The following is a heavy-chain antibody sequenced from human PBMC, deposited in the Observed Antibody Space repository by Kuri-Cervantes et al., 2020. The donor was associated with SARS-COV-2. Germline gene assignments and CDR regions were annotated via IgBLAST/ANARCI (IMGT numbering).Heavy chain of an antibody. Sequence: GESLKISCAASGFSLSSYTMNWVRQAPGKALEWVSSISGSGSYIYYADSMRGRFTISRDNAKNSLFLQVNSLRVEDTAVYYCARGNTRRHTIFGVLIAPCIDYWGQGTLVTVSS. D-gene: IGHD3-3*01. CDR3: ARGNTRRHTIFGVLIAPCIDY. J-gene: IGHJ4*02. CDR1: GFSLSSYT. V-gene: IGHV3-21*01. CDR2: ISGSGSYI.